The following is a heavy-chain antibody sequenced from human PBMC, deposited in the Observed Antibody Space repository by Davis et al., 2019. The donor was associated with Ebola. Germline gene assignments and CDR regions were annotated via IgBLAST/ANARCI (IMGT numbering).Heavy chain of an antibody. V-gene: IGHV4-39*07. Sequence: MPSETLSLTCTVSGGSISSSSYYWGWIRQPPGKGLEWIGSIYYSGNTYYNPSLKSRVTISVDTSKNQFSLKLSSVTAADTAVYYCARGRFLEWTPADYYYGMDVWGQGTTVTVSS. J-gene: IGHJ6*02. CDR3: ARGRFLEWTPADYYYGMDV. CDR2: IYYSGNT. CDR1: GGSISSSSYY. D-gene: IGHD3-3*01.